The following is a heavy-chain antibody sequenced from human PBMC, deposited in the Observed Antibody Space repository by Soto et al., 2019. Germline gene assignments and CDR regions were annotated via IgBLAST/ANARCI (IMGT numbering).Heavy chain of an antibody. CDR3: ARFRGSYYYPHQYFDY. J-gene: IGHJ4*02. D-gene: IGHD1-26*01. CDR1: GYSFTSYW. CDR2: IYPGDSDT. Sequence: GESLKISCKGSGYSFTSYWIGWVRQMPGKGLEWMGIIYPGDSDTRYSPSFQGQVTISADKSISTAYLQWSSLKASDTAMYYCARFRGSYYYPHQYFDYWGQGTLVTVSS. V-gene: IGHV5-51*01.